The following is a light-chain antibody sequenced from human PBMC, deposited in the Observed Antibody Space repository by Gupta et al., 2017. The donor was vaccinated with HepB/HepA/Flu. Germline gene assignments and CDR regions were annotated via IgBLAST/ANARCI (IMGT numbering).Light chain of an antibody. J-gene: IGKJ2*01. CDR1: QSVSTY. CDR3: QQRSNWPYT. CDR2: DAS. V-gene: IGKV3-11*01. Sequence: EIVSTQSPATLSLSPGERATLSCRASQSVSTYLAWYQQKPGQAPRVLIYDASNRATGIPARFSGSGSGTDFTLTISSLEPEDFAVYYCQQRSNWPYTFGQGTRLEMK.